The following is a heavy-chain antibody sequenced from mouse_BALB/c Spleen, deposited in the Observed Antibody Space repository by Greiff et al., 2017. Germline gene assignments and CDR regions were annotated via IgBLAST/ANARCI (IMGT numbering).Heavy chain of an antibody. Sequence: EVQLVESGGGLVQPGGSLKLSCAASGFTFSSYGMSWVRQTPDKRLELVATINSNGGSTYYPDSVKGRFTISRDNAKNTLYLQMSSLKSEDTAMYYCAREGVHYYAWFAYWGQGTLVTVSA. CDR2: INSNGGST. D-gene: IGHD1-2*01. V-gene: IGHV5-6-3*01. CDR1: GFTFSSYG. CDR3: AREGVHYYAWFAY. J-gene: IGHJ3*01.